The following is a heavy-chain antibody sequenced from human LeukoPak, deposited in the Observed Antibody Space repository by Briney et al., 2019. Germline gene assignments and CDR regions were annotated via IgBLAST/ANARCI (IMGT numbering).Heavy chain of an antibody. CDR3: ARLNWDDGEVSGFDQ. D-gene: IGHD1-26*01. J-gene: IGHJ5*02. CDR1: GFSFRNSW. V-gene: IGHV3-7*01. CDR2: IKQDATEI. Sequence: GGSLRLSCAASGFSFRNSWMSWVRQAPGKGLEWVANIKQDATEIYYADSVKGRLTISRDNARKSLLLQMNILRVEDTALYYCARLNWDDGEVSGFDQWGQGILVTVSS.